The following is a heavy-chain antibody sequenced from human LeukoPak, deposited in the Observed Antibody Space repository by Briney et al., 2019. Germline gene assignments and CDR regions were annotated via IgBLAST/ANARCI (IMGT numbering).Heavy chain of an antibody. Sequence: GGSLRLSCAASGFTFSSYAMSWVRQAPGKGLEWVSAISGSGGSTYYADSVKGRFTISRDNSKNTLYLQMNSLRAEDTAVYYCAREHCTNGVCYGDAFDIWGQGTMVTVSS. J-gene: IGHJ3*02. CDR3: AREHCTNGVCYGDAFDI. CDR2: ISGSGGST. V-gene: IGHV3-23*01. D-gene: IGHD2-8*01. CDR1: GFTFSSYA.